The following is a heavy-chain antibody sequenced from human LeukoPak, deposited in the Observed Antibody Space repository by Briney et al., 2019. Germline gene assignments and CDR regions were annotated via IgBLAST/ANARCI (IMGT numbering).Heavy chain of an antibody. CDR3: ARDLAATAYHDSYGMDV. Sequence: GGSLRLSCAASGFTPSSYEMNWVRQAPGKGLEWISYISRSGTATLYADSVKGRFTISRDNATNSLYLLMNSLRAEDTAVYFCARDLAATAYHDSYGMDVWGQGTTVTVSS. CDR2: ISRSGTAT. D-gene: IGHD6-13*01. J-gene: IGHJ6*02. V-gene: IGHV3-48*03. CDR1: GFTPSSYE.